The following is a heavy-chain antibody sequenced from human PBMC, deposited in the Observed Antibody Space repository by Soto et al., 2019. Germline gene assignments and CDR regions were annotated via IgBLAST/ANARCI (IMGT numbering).Heavy chain of an antibody. CDR2: IYYNGVT. Sequence: SETLSLTCTVSGGSISNYYWSWIRQPPGNELEWIAYIYYNGVTNYNPSLKSRVTISVDTSRNQFSLTLTSVTAADTAVYYCARGRKYYYDNTGPFYFEHWGQGTLVTVSS. CDR3: ARGRKYYYDNTGPFYFEH. J-gene: IGHJ4*02. V-gene: IGHV4-59*01. D-gene: IGHD3-22*01. CDR1: GGSISNYY.